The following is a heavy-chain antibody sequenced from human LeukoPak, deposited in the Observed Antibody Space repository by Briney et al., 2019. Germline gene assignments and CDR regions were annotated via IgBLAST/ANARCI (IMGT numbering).Heavy chain of an antibody. V-gene: IGHV4-38-2*01. CDR3: ARAVLF. CDR2: IHYSGST. J-gene: IGHJ4*02. Sequence: SETLSLTCAVSGYSIRSGYHWGWIRQPPGKGLEWIGSIHYSGSTYYNPSLKSRVTILVDTSKNQFSLKLTSVTAADTAVYYCARAVLFWGQGTQVTVSS. D-gene: IGHD3-3*01. CDR1: GYSIRSGYH.